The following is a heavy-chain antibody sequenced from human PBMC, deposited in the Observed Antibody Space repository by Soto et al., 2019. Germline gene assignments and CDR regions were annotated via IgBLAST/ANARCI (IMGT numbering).Heavy chain of an antibody. Sequence: EVQLLESGGGLVQPGGSLRLSCAASGFTFTPYAMTWVRQAPGKGLEWVSVITGGVGVTYYADSVEGRFTISRDNYEGTLEVQMDNVRAEDTGVYDCAKFRGGTFNQWYFHYWGQGTRVPVSS. J-gene: IGHJ4*02. CDR3: AKFRGGTFNQWYFHY. CDR2: ITGGVGVT. D-gene: IGHD3-16*01. V-gene: IGHV3-23*01. CDR1: GFTFTPYA.